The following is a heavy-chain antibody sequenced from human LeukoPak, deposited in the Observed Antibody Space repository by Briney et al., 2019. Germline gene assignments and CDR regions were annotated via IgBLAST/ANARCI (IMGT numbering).Heavy chain of an antibody. V-gene: IGHV3-23*01. CDR2: IIPSGGTT. J-gene: IGHJ4*02. CDR1: GFTFSNYG. CDR3: AKDSGWILFDD. Sequence: PGGSLRLSCTASGFTFSNYGMNWVRQAPGKGLEWVSGIIPSGGTTYYADSVKGRFTISRDNSQNTMYLQMNSLRAEDTALYFCAKDSGWILFDDWRKGTLVSVSS. D-gene: IGHD2-2*03.